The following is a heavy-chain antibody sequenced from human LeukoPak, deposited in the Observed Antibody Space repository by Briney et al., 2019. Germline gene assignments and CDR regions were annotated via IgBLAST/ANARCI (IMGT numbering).Heavy chain of an antibody. V-gene: IGHV3-30*02. CDR2: IRYDGSNK. CDR3: AKGSPRFPDYGGNSGFY. D-gene: IGHD4-23*01. Sequence: GGTLRLSCAASGFTFSLYWMTWVRQVPGKGLEWVAFIRYDGSNKYYADSVKGRFTISRDNSKNTLYLQMNSLRAEDTAVYYCAKGSPRFPDYGGNSGFYWGQGTLVTVSS. CDR1: GFTFSLYW. J-gene: IGHJ4*02.